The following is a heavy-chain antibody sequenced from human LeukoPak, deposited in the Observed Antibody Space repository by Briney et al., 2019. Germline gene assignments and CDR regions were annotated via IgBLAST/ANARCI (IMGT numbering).Heavy chain of an antibody. Sequence: GGSLRLSCAASGFTFSSYSMNWVRQAPGKGLEWVSSISSSSSYIYYADSVKGRFTISRDNAKNSLYLQMNSLRAEDTAVYYCARDTRLALYYYDSSGIFDYWGQGTLVTVSS. CDR2: ISSSSSYI. D-gene: IGHD3-22*01. J-gene: IGHJ4*02. CDR1: GFTFSSYS. V-gene: IGHV3-21*01. CDR3: ARDTRLALYYYDSSGIFDY.